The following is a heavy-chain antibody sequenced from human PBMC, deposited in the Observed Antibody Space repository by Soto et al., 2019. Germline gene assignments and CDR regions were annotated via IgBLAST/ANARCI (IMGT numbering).Heavy chain of an antibody. Sequence: SETMCLTCTVAGGSISSYYWSWIRQPPGKGLEWIGYIYYSGSTNYNPSLKSRVTISVDTSKNQFSLKLSSVTAADTAVYYCARSYNWKSPGDYWGQGTLVTVSS. CDR2: IYYSGST. V-gene: IGHV4-59*01. J-gene: IGHJ4*02. CDR1: GGSISSYY. CDR3: ARSYNWKSPGDY. D-gene: IGHD1-20*01.